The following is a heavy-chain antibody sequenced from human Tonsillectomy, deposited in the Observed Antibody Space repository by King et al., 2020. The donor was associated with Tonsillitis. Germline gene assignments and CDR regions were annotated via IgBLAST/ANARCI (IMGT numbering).Heavy chain of an antibody. CDR2: IRYNGNNK. CDR3: SNCVGMYTFDT. CDR1: GFSFSRYG. Sequence: VQLVESGGGVVQPGGSLRLSCAASGFSFSRYGMHWVRQAPGKGLEWVTFIRYNGNNKYYADSVKGRFTISRDKSKNTLFMEMNSLTVEATSIYYFSNCVGMYTFDTWGQGTLVTVPS. D-gene: IGHD1-14*01. V-gene: IGHV3-30*02. J-gene: IGHJ4*02.